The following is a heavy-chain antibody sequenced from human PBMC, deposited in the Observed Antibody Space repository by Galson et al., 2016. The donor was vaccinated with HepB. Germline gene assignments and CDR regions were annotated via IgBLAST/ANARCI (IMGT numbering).Heavy chain of an antibody. D-gene: IGHD3-10*01. Sequence: SLRLSCAASGLIFSPYWMHWVRQAPGKGLMWLSHINSDGSTTAYADSVRGRFSISRDNAKNTLYLHMNSVRAEDTAVYYCALAKISVGSLDVWGQGTTVTVSS. J-gene: IGHJ6*02. CDR3: ALAKISVGSLDV. V-gene: IGHV3-74*03. CDR1: GLIFSPYW. CDR2: INSDGSTT.